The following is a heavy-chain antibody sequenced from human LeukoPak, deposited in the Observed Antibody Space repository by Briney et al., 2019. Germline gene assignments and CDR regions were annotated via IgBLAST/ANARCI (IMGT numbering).Heavy chain of an antibody. D-gene: IGHD2-21*02. CDR3: ASTAYCGGDCYPDIFDS. CDR1: GGSLSSYY. Sequence: SETLSLTCTVSGGSLSSYYWSWLWQPPGKELEWIGYIYYSGSTNYNPSLKSRVTISVDTSKNQFSLKLSSVTAADTAVYYCASTAYCGGDCYPDIFDSWGQGTLVTVSS. V-gene: IGHV4-59*08. CDR2: IYYSGST. J-gene: IGHJ4*02.